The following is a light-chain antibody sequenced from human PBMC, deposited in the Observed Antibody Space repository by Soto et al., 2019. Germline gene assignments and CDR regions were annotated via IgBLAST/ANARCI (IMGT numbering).Light chain of an antibody. V-gene: IGLV2-11*01. CDR1: SSDVGGYKY. CDR2: DVS. Sequence: QSVLTQPRSVSGSPGQSVTISCTGTSSDVGGYKYVSWYQQHPGKAPKLMIYDVSKRPSGVPDRVSGSKSGNTASLTISGLQAEDEADYYCCSYAGSYTGVFGGGTKLTVL. J-gene: IGLJ2*01. CDR3: CSYAGSYTGV.